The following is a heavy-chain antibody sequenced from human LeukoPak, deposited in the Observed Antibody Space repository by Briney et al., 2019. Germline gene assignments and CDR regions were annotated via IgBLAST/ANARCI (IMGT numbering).Heavy chain of an antibody. CDR1: GGSFSGYY. D-gene: IGHD5-24*01. CDR3: ARLGYKASLDYYYYGMDV. CDR2: INHSGGT. J-gene: IGHJ6*02. Sequence: SETLSLTCAVYGGSFSGYYWSWIRQPPGKGLEWIGEINHSGGTNYNPSLKSRVTISVDTSKNQCSLKLSSVTAADTAVYYCARLGYKASLDYYYYGMDVWGQGTTVTVSS. V-gene: IGHV4-34*01.